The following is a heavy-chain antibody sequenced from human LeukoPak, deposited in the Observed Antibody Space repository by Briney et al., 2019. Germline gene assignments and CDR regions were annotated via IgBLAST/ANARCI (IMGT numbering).Heavy chain of an antibody. Sequence: ASVKVSCEASGYTFTSYYMHWVRQAPGQGLEWMGIVNPSGGSTSYAQKFQGRVTMTRDTSTSTVYMELSSLRSEDTAVYYCARVDDTFYFDYWGQGTLVTVSS. D-gene: IGHD3-9*01. CDR1: GYTFTSYY. V-gene: IGHV1-46*01. CDR2: VNPSGGST. CDR3: ARVDDTFYFDY. J-gene: IGHJ4*02.